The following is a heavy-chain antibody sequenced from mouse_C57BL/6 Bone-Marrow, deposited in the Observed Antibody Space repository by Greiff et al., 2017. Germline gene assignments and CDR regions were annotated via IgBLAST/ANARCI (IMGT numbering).Heavy chain of an antibody. Sequence: DVQRVESGPGLVKPSQSLSLTCSVTGYSITSGYYWNWIRQFPGNKLEWMGYISYDGSNNYNPSLKNRISITRDTSKNQFFLKLNSVTTEDTATYYCARDYGNSFDYWGQGTTLTVSS. V-gene: IGHV3-6*01. D-gene: IGHD2-1*01. CDR2: ISYDGSN. CDR1: GYSITSGYY. J-gene: IGHJ2*01. CDR3: ARDYGNSFDY.